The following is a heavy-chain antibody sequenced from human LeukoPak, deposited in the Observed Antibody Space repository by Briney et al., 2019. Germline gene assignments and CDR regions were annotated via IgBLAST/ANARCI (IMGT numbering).Heavy chain of an antibody. CDR3: ARGAGPAVAGYYFDY. V-gene: IGHV1-69*05. CDR1: GGTFSSYA. D-gene: IGHD6-19*01. Sequence: SVKVSCKASGGTFSSYAISWVRQAPGQGLEWMGGIIPIFGTANYAQKFQGRVTITTDESTSTAYMELSSLRSEDTAVYYCARGAGPAVAGYYFDYWGQGTLVTVSS. J-gene: IGHJ4*02. CDR2: IIPIFGTA.